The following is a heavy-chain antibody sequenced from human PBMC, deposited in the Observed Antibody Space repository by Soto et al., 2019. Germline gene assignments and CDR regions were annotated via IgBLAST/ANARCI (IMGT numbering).Heavy chain of an antibody. CDR1: GYTFNTYF. J-gene: IGHJ4*02. V-gene: IGHV1-18*01. CDR2: ISPHNGNT. CDR3: ARDTGNSFDY. Sequence: HVQLVQSGGELKKPGASVKVSCNTSGYTFNTYFITWVRQAPGQGLEWMGWISPHNGNTKYAEKFQGRVTMTADAITKTAYMELRNLRIDDTAVYYWARDTGNSFDYWGQGTTVTVSS.